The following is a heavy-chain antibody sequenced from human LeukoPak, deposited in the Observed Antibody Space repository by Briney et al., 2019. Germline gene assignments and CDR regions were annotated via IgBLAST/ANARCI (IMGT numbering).Heavy chain of an antibody. Sequence: GGSLRLSCAASGFTFSSYAMSWLRQAPGRGLEWVSGVSGSGGSTYYADSVKGRFTISRDNSKNTLYLQMNSLRAEDTAVYYCAKVGSGGSPADYFDYWGQGNLVTVSS. CDR2: VSGSGGST. J-gene: IGHJ4*02. CDR1: GFTFSSYA. V-gene: IGHV3-23*01. CDR3: AKVGSGGSPADYFDY. D-gene: IGHD3-10*01.